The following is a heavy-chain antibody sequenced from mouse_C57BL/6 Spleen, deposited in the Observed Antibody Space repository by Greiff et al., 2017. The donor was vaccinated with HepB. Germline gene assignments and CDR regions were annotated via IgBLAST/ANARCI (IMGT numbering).Heavy chain of an antibody. D-gene: IGHD2-2*01. CDR2: ISDGGSYT. J-gene: IGHJ4*01. CDR1: GFTFSSYA. CDR3: ARSEGIYYGYENAMDY. V-gene: IGHV5-4*03. Sequence: EVKLVESGGGLVKPGGSLKLSCAASGFTFSSYAMSWVRQTPEKRLEWVATISDGGSYTYYPDNVKGRFTISRDNAKNNLYLQMSHLKSEDTARYYCARSEGIYYGYENAMDYWGQGTSVTVSS.